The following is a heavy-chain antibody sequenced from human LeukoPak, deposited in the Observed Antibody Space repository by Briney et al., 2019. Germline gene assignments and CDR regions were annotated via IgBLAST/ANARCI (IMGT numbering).Heavy chain of an antibody. V-gene: IGHV1-18*01. CDR3: ARKPTGLPTDP. J-gene: IGHJ5*02. CDR1: GYTFTSYG. Sequence: ASVKVSCKASGYTFTSYGISWVRQAPGQGLEWMAWISAYNGDTNYAQKFQGRVTLTTDTSTNTAYMELRSLTSDDTAVCYCARKPTGLPTDPWGQGTLVTVSS. D-gene: IGHD2-15*01. CDR2: ISAYNGDT.